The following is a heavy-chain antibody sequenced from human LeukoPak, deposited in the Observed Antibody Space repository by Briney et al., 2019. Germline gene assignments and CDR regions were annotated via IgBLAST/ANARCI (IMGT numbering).Heavy chain of an antibody. V-gene: IGHV3-30*18. CDR2: ISYDGSNK. CDR1: GFTFSNYG. D-gene: IGHD3-3*01. Sequence: PGGSLRLSCAASGFTFSNYGMHWVRQAPGKGLEWVAVISYDGSNKYYADSVKGRFTISRDNSKNTLYLQMNSLRAEDTAVYYCAKEPYYDFWSSYLLDYWGQGTLVTVSS. CDR3: AKEPYYDFWSSYLLDY. J-gene: IGHJ4*02.